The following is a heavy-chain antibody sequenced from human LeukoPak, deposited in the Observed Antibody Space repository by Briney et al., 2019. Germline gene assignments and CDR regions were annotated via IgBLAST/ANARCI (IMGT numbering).Heavy chain of an antibody. CDR2: IIPILGIA. D-gene: IGHD5-12*01. V-gene: IGHV1-69*04. J-gene: IGHJ6*02. CDR3: ARLSGYSGHDSYYYYGMDV. Sequence: SVKVSCKASGGTFSSYAISWLRQAPGQGLEWRGRIIPILGIANYAQKFQGRVTITADKSTSTAYMELSRLVSEDTAGYYLARLSGYSGHDSYYYYGMDVWGQGTQVTVSS. CDR1: GGTFSSYA.